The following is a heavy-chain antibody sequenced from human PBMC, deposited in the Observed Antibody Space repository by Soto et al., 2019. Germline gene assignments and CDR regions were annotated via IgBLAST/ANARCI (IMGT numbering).Heavy chain of an antibody. V-gene: IGHV3-23*01. Sequence: GGSLRLSCAASGFTFSIYAMTWVRQSPGKGLEWVSTISGSSGTTSYADSVRGRFTISRDNSKNSLYLQMNSLRAEDTAVYYCAKDAYGWYIDLWGRGTLVTVSS. D-gene: IGHD4-17*01. CDR3: AKDAYGWYIDL. CDR2: ISGSSGTT. J-gene: IGHJ2*01. CDR1: GFTFSIYA.